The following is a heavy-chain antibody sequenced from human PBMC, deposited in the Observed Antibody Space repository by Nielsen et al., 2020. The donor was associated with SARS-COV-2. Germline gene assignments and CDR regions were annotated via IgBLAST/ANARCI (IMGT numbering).Heavy chain of an antibody. Sequence: ASVKVSCKASGYTFTGHYMHWMRQAPGQGPEWLGRVNSNSGATNYAQKFQGRVTLTRDASINTTYMELTRLTSDDTAVYYCARVRSSSGIWFDPWGQGTLVVVSS. CDR3: ARVRSSSGIWFDP. CDR2: VNSNSGAT. V-gene: IGHV1-2*06. CDR1: GYTFTGHY. J-gene: IGHJ5*02. D-gene: IGHD3-10*01.